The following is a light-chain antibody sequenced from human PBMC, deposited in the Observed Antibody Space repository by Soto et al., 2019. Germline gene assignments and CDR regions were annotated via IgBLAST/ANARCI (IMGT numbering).Light chain of an antibody. J-gene: IGKJ2*01. CDR1: QNLLHSNGYNY. CDR3: MQALQTPYT. Sequence: DIVMTQSPLSLPVTPGEPASISCRSSQNLLHSNGYNYLDWYLQKPGQSPQLLIYLGSNRASGVPDRFSGSGSGTDFTLKISRVEAADVGVYYCMQALQTPYTFGQGTKLEIK. V-gene: IGKV2-28*01. CDR2: LGS.